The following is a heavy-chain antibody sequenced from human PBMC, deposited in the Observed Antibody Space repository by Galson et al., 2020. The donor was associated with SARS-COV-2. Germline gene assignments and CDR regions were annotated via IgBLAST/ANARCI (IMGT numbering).Heavy chain of an antibody. J-gene: IGHJ2*01. D-gene: IGHD4-17*01. CDR2: ISSSGRTI. CDR1: GFTFSDYY. CDR3: ARNDYGDSPCFDR. V-gene: IGHV3-11*01. Sequence: GGSLRLSCAASGFTFSDYYMSWIRQAPGKGLEWVSYISSSGRTIYYADSVTGRFTISRDHAKNSLYLQMNSLRAEDTAVYYCARNDYGDSPCFDRWRRGTLVTVSS.